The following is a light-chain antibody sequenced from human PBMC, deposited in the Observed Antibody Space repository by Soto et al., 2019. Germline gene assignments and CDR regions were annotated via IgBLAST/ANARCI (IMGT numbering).Light chain of an antibody. CDR1: QSVSSSY. CDR2: AAS. Sequence: EIVLTQSPGTLSLSPGERATLSCRASQSVSSSYLAWYQQKPGQAPRLLIYAASSRATGMPDRFSGSGSGTDFTLTISRLEPEDFAVYYCHQYGSSPQTFGQGTKLEIK. CDR3: HQYGSSPQT. J-gene: IGKJ2*01. V-gene: IGKV3-20*01.